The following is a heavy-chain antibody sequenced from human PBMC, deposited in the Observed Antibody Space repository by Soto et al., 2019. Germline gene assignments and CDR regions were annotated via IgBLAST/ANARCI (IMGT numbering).Heavy chain of an antibody. J-gene: IGHJ6*02. V-gene: IGHV3-23*01. Sequence: QGLRRGLEWVSAIRGSATTTYYADTVTGRFTISRDNSKNTLYLQMNSLRAEDTAVFYCARGMGNYYYGMDVWGQGTTVTVSS. CDR2: IRGSATTT. CDR3: ARGMGNYYYGMDV.